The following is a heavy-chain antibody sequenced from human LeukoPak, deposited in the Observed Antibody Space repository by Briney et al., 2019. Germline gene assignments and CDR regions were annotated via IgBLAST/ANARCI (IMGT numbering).Heavy chain of an antibody. D-gene: IGHD1-26*01. CDR3: AKDRAVGASDAFDI. V-gene: IGHV3-9*01. CDR2: INWSSGSI. J-gene: IGHJ3*02. CDR1: GLTFSSHW. Sequence: GGSLRLSCAASGLTFSSHWMHWVRQAPGKGLEWVSGINWSSGSIAYADSVKGRFIISRDNAKNSLYLQMNSLRTEDTALYYCAKDRAVGASDAFDIWGQGTMVTVSS.